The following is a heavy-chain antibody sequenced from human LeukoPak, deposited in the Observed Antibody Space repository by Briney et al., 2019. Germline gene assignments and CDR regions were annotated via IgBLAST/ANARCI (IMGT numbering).Heavy chain of an antibody. Sequence: GGSLRLSCTASGFTFSNSAMHWVRQAPGKGLEWVAIISYDGTKTFYADSVKGRFAISRDSPGNMLYLQMNSLRAEDTAVYYCAKVRAPSGWFNSDYWGQGTLVTVSS. CDR3: AKVRAPSGWFNSDY. D-gene: IGHD6-19*01. CDR2: ISYDGTKT. CDR1: GFTFSNSA. V-gene: IGHV3-30*09. J-gene: IGHJ4*02.